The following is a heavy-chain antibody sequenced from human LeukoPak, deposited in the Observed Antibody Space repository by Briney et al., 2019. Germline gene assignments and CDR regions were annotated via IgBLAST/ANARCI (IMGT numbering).Heavy chain of an antibody. CDR2: INGDGSST. V-gene: IGHV3-74*01. Sequence: GGSLRLSCAASGFTLSSYWMHWVRQAPGKGLVWVSRINGDGSSTPYANSVKGRFTISRDNAKNTLYLQMHSLRADDTAVYYCARGSTSGWPDYFEYWGQGSVVTVSS. J-gene: IGHJ4*02. CDR3: ARGSTSGWPDYFEY. D-gene: IGHD6-19*01. CDR1: GFTLSSYW.